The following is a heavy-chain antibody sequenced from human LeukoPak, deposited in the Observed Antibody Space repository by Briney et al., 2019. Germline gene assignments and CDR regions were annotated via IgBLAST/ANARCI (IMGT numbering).Heavy chain of an antibody. Sequence: GGSLRLSCAASGFTFNSYWMNWVRQAPGKGLEWVANIKHDGSEKNYVDSVKGRFTISRDNAENSLYLQMNSLRAEDTAVYYCATSRTFDYWGQGTLVTVSS. CDR3: ATSRTFDY. CDR1: GFTFNSYW. V-gene: IGHV3-7*01. J-gene: IGHJ4*02. D-gene: IGHD1-7*01. CDR2: IKHDGSEK.